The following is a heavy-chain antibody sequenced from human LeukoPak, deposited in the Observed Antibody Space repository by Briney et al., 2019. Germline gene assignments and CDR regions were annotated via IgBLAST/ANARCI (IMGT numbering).Heavy chain of an antibody. CDR1: GFTFSSYA. CDR2: ISGSGGST. V-gene: IGHV3-23*01. CDR3: AKVGCSSTSCYSGYFDY. J-gene: IGHJ4*02. D-gene: IGHD2-2*01. Sequence: GGSLRLSCAASGFTFSSYAVSWVRQAPGKGLEWVSAISGSGGSTYYADSVKGRFTISRDNSKNTLYLQMNSLRAEDTAVYYCAKVGCSSTSCYSGYFDYWGQGTLVTVSS.